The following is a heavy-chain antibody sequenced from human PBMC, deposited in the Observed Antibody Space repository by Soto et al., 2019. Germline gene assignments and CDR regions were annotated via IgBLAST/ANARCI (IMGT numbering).Heavy chain of an antibody. CDR2: IYHSGST. J-gene: IGHJ3*02. CDR3: ARRRAGMMGGVDAFEI. V-gene: IGHV4-4*02. D-gene: IGHD3-16*01. Sequence: SETLSLTCAVSSGSISSGNWWSWVRQPPGKGLEWIGEIYHSGSTNYNPSLKSRVTISVDKSKNQFSLNLISVTAADTAVYHCARRRAGMMGGVDAFEIWGQGTMVTVSS. CDR1: SGSISSGNW.